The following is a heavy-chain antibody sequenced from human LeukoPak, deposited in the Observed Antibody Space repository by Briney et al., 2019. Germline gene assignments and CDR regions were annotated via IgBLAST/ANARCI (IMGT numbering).Heavy chain of an antibody. CDR2: INHSGST. CDR3: ARQGGSNSSSWYSS. D-gene: IGHD6-13*01. J-gene: IGHJ4*02. V-gene: IGHV4-34*01. Sequence: SETLSLTCAVYGGPFSGYYWSWLRQPPGKGLEWIGEINHSGSTNYNPSLKSRVTISVDTSKNQFSLKLSSVTAADTAVYYCARQGGSNSSSWYSSWGRGTLVTVSS. CDR1: GGPFSGYY.